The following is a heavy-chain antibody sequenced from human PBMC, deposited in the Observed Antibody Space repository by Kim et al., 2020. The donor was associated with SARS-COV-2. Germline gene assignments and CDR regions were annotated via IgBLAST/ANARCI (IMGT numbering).Heavy chain of an antibody. Sequence: SETLSLTCTVSGGSISSYYWSWIRQPPGKGLEWIGYIYYSGSTNYNPSLKSRVTISVDTSKNQFSLKLSSVTAADTAVYYCARLTYGDYSAYYFDYWGQG. CDR3: ARLTYGDYSAYYFDY. CDR2: IYYSGST. CDR1: GGSISSYY. J-gene: IGHJ4*02. D-gene: IGHD4-17*01. V-gene: IGHV4-59*08.